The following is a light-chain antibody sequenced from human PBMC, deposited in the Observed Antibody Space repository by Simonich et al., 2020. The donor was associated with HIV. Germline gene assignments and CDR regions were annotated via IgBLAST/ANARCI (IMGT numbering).Light chain of an antibody. CDR2: QDS. J-gene: IGLJ2*01. V-gene: IGLV3-1*01. CDR1: KLGVKY. CDR3: QAWDSSTVV. Sequence: SYELTQPPSVSVSPGQTASNTCSGDKLGVKYSCWYQQKPGQSPVLVIYQDSKRPSGIPERFSGSNSGNTATLTLSGTQAMDEADYYCQAWDSSTVVFGGGTNLTVL.